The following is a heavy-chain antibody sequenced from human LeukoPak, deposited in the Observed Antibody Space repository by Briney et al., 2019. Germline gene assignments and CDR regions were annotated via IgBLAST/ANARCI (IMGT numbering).Heavy chain of an antibody. CDR3: ARRSSSSPAFDI. D-gene: IGHD6-6*01. Sequence: ASVKVSCKASGYTFTTYGISWVRQAPGQGLEWMGWISAYNGNTNYVQKLQGRVTMTTDTSTTTAYMELTNLRSDDTAVYYCARRSSSSPAFDIWAQGTMVTVSS. CDR1: GYTFTTYG. V-gene: IGHV1-18*01. J-gene: IGHJ3*02. CDR2: ISAYNGNT.